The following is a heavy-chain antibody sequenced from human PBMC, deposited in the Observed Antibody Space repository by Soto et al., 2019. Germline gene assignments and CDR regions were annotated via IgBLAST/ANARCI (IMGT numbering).Heavy chain of an antibody. J-gene: IGHJ4*02. CDR1: GFTFSDYV. CDR3: AKKMTTVAGTTKTFDY. Sequence: GGSLRLSCAAPGFTFSDYVVSWVRQAPGRGLEWVSAISGSGATTSYADSVKGRFTISRDNSKNTLFLQMNSLRAEDTALYYCAKKMTTVAGTTKTFDYWGQGTLVTVSS. CDR2: ISGSGATT. V-gene: IGHV3-23*01. D-gene: IGHD6-19*01.